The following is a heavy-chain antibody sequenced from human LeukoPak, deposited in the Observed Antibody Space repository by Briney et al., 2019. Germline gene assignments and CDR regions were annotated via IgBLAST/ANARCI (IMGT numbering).Heavy chain of an antibody. J-gene: IGHJ6*03. CDR2: INPNSGGT. V-gene: IGHV1-2*02. CDR1: GYTFTAHF. Sequence: ASVKVSCKASGYTFTAHFIHWVRQAPGQGLEWMGWINPNSGGTNHAQKFQGRVTMTRDTSISVAYMELSSLRSEDTAVYYCASTGVPAAYYMDVWGKGTTVTVSS. CDR3: ASTGVPAAYYMDV. D-gene: IGHD1-14*01.